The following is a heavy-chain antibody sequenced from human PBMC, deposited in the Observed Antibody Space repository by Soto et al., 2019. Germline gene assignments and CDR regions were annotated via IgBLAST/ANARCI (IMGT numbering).Heavy chain of an antibody. V-gene: IGHV1-18*01. CDR1: GYTCTSYG. D-gene: IGHD3-3*01. CDR2: ISAYNDNT. Sequence: GASVKVSCQASGYTCTSYGISWVRQAPGQGLEWMGWISAYNDNTNNAQKLQGRVTMTTDTSTSTAYIELRSLRFDDTAVYYCAAYYDFWSGYYKPDYYYGMDVWGQGTTVTVS. CDR3: AAYYDFWSGYYKPDYYYGMDV. J-gene: IGHJ6*02.